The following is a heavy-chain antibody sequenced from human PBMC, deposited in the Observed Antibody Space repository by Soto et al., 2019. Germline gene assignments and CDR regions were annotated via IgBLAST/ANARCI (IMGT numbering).Heavy chain of an antibody. CDR3: ARGVAAAGTYY. V-gene: IGHV4-59*01. CDR1: GGSISSYY. CDR2: IYYSGST. Sequence: TSETLSLTCTVSGGSISSYYWSWIRQPPGKGLEWIGYIYYSGSTNYNPSLKSRVTISVDTSKNQFSLKLSSVTAADTAVYYCARGVAAAGTYYWGQGTLVTVSS. J-gene: IGHJ4*02. D-gene: IGHD6-13*01.